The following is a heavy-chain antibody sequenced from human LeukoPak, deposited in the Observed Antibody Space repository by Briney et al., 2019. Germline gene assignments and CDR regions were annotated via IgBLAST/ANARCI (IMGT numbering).Heavy chain of an antibody. CDR1: GYTFTGYY. Sequence: ASVKVSCKASGYTFTGYYMHWVRQAPGQGLEWMGWINPNSGGTNYAQKFRGRVTMTRDTSISTAYMELSRLRSDDTAVYYCASLPGIAVAGDEYYFDYWGQGTLVTVSS. CDR3: ASLPGIAVAGDEYYFDY. V-gene: IGHV1-2*02. CDR2: INPNSGGT. J-gene: IGHJ4*02. D-gene: IGHD6-19*01.